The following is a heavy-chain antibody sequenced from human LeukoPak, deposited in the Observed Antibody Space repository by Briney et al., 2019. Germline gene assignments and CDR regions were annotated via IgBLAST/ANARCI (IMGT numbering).Heavy chain of an antibody. Sequence: PGGSLRLSCTASGFTFGDYVMSWFRQAPGKGLEWVGFIRSKAYGGTTQYAASVKGRFTISRDDSKSIAYLQMNSLKTEDTAVYYCTRSYDVLTGYYPPDYWGQGTLVTVSS. D-gene: IGHD3-9*01. V-gene: IGHV3-49*03. CDR1: GFTFGDYV. CDR3: TRSYDVLTGYYPPDY. J-gene: IGHJ4*02. CDR2: IRSKAYGGTT.